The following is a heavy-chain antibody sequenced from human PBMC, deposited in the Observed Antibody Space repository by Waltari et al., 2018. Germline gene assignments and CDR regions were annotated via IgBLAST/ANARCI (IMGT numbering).Heavy chain of an antibody. D-gene: IGHD2-21*01. Sequence: QVQLVQSGAEVKQPGASVKVSCKTSGYTFTNSHMHWVRQAPGQGPEWMGLINPTEGATIYAQTIQGRVSMTRDTSTSTVYMDLSSLRSADTAVYYCARDNTHWSFAKYWGQGTLVTVSS. CDR2: INPTEGAT. V-gene: IGHV1-46*01. CDR3: ARDNTHWSFAKY. J-gene: IGHJ4*02. CDR1: GYTFTNSH.